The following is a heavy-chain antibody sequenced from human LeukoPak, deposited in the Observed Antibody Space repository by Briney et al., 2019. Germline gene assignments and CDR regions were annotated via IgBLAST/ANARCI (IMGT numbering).Heavy chain of an antibody. CDR2: IKQDGSEK. CDR1: GFTFSSYW. D-gene: IGHD6-13*01. V-gene: IGHV3-7*01. Sequence: GGSLGLSCAASGFTFSSYWMSWVRQAPGKGLEWVANIKQDGSEKYYVDSVKGRFTISRDNAKNSLYLQMNSLRAEDTAVYYCGSIGSSWYEDYCGQGTLVTVSS. CDR3: GSIGSSWYEDY. J-gene: IGHJ4*02.